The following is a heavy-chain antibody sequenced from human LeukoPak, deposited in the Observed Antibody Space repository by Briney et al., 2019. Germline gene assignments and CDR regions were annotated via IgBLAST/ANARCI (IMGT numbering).Heavy chain of an antibody. Sequence: GSSVKVSCKASGGTCSSYAISWVRQAPGQGLEWMGRIIPILGIANYAQKFQGRVTITADKSTSTAYMELSSLRSEDTAVYYCASMATMVRGVPYWGQGTLVTVSS. J-gene: IGHJ4*02. V-gene: IGHV1-69*04. CDR1: GGTCSSYA. D-gene: IGHD3-10*01. CDR2: IIPILGIA. CDR3: ASMATMVRGVPY.